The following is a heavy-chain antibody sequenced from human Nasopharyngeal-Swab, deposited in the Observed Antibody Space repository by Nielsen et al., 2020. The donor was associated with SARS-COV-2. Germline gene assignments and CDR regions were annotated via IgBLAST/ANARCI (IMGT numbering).Heavy chain of an antibody. J-gene: IGHJ4*02. D-gene: IGHD3-9*01. V-gene: IGHV3-48*02. Sequence: WIRQPPGKGLEWVSYISSSSSTIYYADSVKGRFTISRDNAKNSLYLHMNSLRDEDTALYYCARDSELLTNYYGIDYWGQGTLVTVSS. CDR3: ARDSELLTNYYGIDY. CDR2: ISSSSSTI.